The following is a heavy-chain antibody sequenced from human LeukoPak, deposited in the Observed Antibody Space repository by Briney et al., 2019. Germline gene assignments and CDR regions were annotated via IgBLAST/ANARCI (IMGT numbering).Heavy chain of an antibody. CDR3: ARDAYMYYFDY. Sequence: PGGSLRLSCAASGFTFSSFGMSWVRQAPGKGLEWVSDISGSGGSTYYADSVKGRFTISRDNSKNTLYLQMNSLRAEDTAVYYCARDAYMYYFDYWGQGTLVTVSS. V-gene: IGHV3-23*01. CDR2: ISGSGGST. D-gene: IGHD4-11*01. J-gene: IGHJ4*02. CDR1: GFTFSSFG.